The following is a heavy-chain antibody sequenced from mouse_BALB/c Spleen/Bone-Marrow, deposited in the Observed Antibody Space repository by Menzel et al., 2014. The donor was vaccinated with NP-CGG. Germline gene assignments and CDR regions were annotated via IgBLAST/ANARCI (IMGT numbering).Heavy chain of an antibody. CDR1: GFNIKDTY. Sequence: EAQLQQSGAELGKPGASAKLSCTASGFNIKDTYMHWVKQRPEQGLEWIGRIDPASDYTQFDSKFQGKATITADTSSNTAYLQLSSLTSEDTAVYYCATLTGTFDYWGQGTTLTVSS. CDR2: IDPASDYT. J-gene: IGHJ2*01. D-gene: IGHD4-1*01. CDR3: ATLTGTFDY. V-gene: IGHV14-3*02.